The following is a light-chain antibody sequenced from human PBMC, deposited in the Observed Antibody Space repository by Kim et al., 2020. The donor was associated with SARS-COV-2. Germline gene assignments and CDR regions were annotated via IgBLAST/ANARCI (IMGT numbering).Light chain of an antibody. V-gene: IGKV1-5*03. J-gene: IGKJ2*01. CDR2: KAS. CDR3: QHSYSSSPYT. Sequence: ASVGDRVTITCRASQTINNLLAWYQQKPGKAPTLLIYKASSLESGVPSRFSGSRSGTEFTLTISNLQPDDFATYYCQHSYSSSPYTFGQGTKLEI. CDR1: QTINNL.